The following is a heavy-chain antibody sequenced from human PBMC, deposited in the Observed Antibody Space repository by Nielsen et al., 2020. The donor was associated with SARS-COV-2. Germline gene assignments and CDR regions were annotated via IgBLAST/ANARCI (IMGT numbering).Heavy chain of an antibody. D-gene: IGHD3-22*01. CDR3: ASSAPPSGFNWFDP. CDR1: GYTFSNFG. Sequence: ASVKVSCKASGYTFSNFGISWVRQAPGQGLEWMGWISGNSDSAKYVKKFLGRVIMTTDTSTSTAYLEVRSLRSDDTAVYYCASSAPPSGFNWFDPWGQGTLVTVSS. J-gene: IGHJ5*02. V-gene: IGHV1-18*01. CDR2: ISGNSDSA.